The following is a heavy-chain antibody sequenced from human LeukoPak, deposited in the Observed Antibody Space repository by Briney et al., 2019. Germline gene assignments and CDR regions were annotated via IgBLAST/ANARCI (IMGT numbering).Heavy chain of an antibody. Sequence: GGSLRLSCAASGFTFTNYAMSWVRQAPGKGLERVSAIGVSGTPYYADSVKGRFTISRDNSKNSLSLQMNSLRAEDTAVYYCAKDRLCGGSSCRHFDSWGQGSLVTVSS. V-gene: IGHV3-23*01. CDR1: GFTFTNYA. CDR3: AKDRLCGGSSCRHFDS. J-gene: IGHJ4*02. CDR2: IGVSGTP. D-gene: IGHD2-15*01.